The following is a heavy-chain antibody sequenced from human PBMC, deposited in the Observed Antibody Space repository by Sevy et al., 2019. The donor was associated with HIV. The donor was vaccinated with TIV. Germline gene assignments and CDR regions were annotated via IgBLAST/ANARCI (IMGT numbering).Heavy chain of an antibody. CDR1: GGSISSGDYY. J-gene: IGHJ4*02. D-gene: IGHD3-22*01. V-gene: IGHV4-30-4*01. CDR3: ARGSGYYDSSGYPPYFDY. Sequence: SETLSLTCTVSGGSISSGDYYWGWIRQPPGKGLEWFGYIYYSGSTYYNPSLKSRVTISVDTSKNQFSLKLSSVTAADTAVYYCARGSGYYDSSGYPPYFDYWGQRTLVTVSS. CDR2: IYYSGST.